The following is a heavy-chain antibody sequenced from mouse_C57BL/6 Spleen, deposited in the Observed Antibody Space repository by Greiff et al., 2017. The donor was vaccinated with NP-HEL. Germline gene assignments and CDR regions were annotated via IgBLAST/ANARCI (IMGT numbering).Heavy chain of an antibody. D-gene: IGHD4-1*01. V-gene: IGHV5-4*03. CDR2: ISDGGSYT. J-gene: IGHJ4*01. CDR1: GFTFSSYA. CDR3: ARVLTETNYAMDY. Sequence: EVKLQESGGGLVKPGGSLKLSCAASGFTFSSYAMSWVRQTPEKRLEWVATISDGGSYTYYPDNVKGRFTISRDNAKNNLYLQMSHLKSEDTAMYYCARVLTETNYAMDYWGQGTSVTVSS.